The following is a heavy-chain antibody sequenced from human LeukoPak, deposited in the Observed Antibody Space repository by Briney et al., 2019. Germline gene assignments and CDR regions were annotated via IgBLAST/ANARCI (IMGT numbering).Heavy chain of an antibody. V-gene: IGHV1-69*04. D-gene: IGHD2-21*01. CDR1: GGTFSSYA. CDR3: AIRPAYCGGDCYSGYYYYMDV. CDR2: IIPILGIA. J-gene: IGHJ6*03. Sequence: ASVKVSCKASGGTFSSYAISWVRQAPGQGLEWMGRIIPILGIANYAQKFQGRVTITADESTSTAYMELSSLRSEDTAVYYCAIRPAYCGGDCYSGYYYYMDVWGKGTTVTVSS.